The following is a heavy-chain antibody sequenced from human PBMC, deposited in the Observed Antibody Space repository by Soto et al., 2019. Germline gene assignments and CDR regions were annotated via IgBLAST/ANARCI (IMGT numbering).Heavy chain of an antibody. CDR3: AKDRPDQVRIAVAGTYDY. CDR1: GFTFSSYA. CDR2: ISGSGGST. J-gene: IGHJ4*02. D-gene: IGHD6-19*01. Sequence: EVQLLESGGGLVQPGGSLRLSCAASGFTFSSYAMSWVRQAPGKGLEWVSAISGSGGSTYYADSVKGRFTISRDNSKNTLYLQMNSLRAEDTAVYYCAKDRPDQVRIAVAGTYDYWGQGTLVTVSS. V-gene: IGHV3-23*01.